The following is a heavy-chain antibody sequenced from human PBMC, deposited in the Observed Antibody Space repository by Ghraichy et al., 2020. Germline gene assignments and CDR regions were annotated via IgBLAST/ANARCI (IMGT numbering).Heavy chain of an antibody. CDR3: AKGPGAGSGIDRGVDY. Sequence: GGSLRLSCAASGFTFSNYAMTWVRQAPGKGLEWVSAVIGSGGSKMYADSVKGRFTISRDNSKNTLYLQMNSLRAGDTAVYYCAKGPGAGSGIDRGVDYWGQGTLVTVSS. CDR2: VIGSGGSK. V-gene: IGHV3-23*01. J-gene: IGHJ4*02. CDR1: GFTFSNYA. D-gene: IGHD2-15*01.